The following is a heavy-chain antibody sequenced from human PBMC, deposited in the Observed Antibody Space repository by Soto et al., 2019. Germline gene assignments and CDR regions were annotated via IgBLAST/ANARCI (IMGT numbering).Heavy chain of an antibody. D-gene: IGHD2-2*01. V-gene: IGHV3-23*01. CDR3: AKGDGYARLYYYYGMDV. Sequence: AGGSLRLSCAASGFTFSSYAMSWVRQAPGKGLEWVSAISGSGGSTYYADSVKGRFTISRDNSKNTLYLQMNSLRAEDTAVYYCAKGDGYARLYYYYGMDVWGQGTTVTVSS. J-gene: IGHJ6*02. CDR1: GFTFSSYA. CDR2: ISGSGGST.